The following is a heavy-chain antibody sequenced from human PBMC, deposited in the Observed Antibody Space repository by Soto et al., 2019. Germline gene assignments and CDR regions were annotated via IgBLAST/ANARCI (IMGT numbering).Heavy chain of an antibody. J-gene: IGHJ3*02. CDR3: ARHGDSSSPFDI. Sequence: QVQLVQSGAEVKKPGASVKVSCKASGDTFTGNYIHWGRQAHGQGLEWMGWINPNSGGTNDAQKFKGRVTVTRDTSISTAYMELSRLRSDDTAVYYCARHGDSSSPFDIWGQGQMVTVSS. V-gene: IGHV1-2*02. CDR2: INPNSGGT. CDR1: GDTFTGNY. D-gene: IGHD6-6*01.